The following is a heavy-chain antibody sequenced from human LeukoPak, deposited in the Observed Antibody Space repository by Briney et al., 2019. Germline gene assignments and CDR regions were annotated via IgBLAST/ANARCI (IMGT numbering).Heavy chain of an antibody. CDR2: ITSSGTYI. CDR1: GFPFSGYS. J-gene: IGHJ4*02. CDR3: ARDHLDSSGHYFPDY. V-gene: IGHV3-21*01. Sequence: GGSLRLSCAASGFPFSGYSMNWVRQAPGKGLEWVSSITSSGTYIYYADSVKGRFSISRDNAKNSLYLQMNSLRAGDTAVYYCARDHLDSSGHYFPDYWGQGTLVTVSS. D-gene: IGHD3-22*01.